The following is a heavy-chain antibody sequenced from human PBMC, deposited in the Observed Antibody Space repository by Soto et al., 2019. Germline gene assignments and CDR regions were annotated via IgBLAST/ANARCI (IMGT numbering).Heavy chain of an antibody. J-gene: IGHJ6*02. CDR2: ISSSSSYI. Sequence: PGGSLRLSCAASGVTFSSYSMNWVRQAPGKGLEWVSSISSSSSYIYYADSVKGRFTISRDNAKNSLYLQMNSLRAEDTAVYYCARDTPSSSYYYYGMDVWGQGTTVTVSS. V-gene: IGHV3-21*01. CDR1: GVTFSSYS. CDR3: ARDTPSSSYYYYGMDV. D-gene: IGHD6-6*01.